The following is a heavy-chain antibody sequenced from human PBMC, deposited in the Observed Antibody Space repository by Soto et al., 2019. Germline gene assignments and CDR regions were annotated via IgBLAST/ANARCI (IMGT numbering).Heavy chain of an antibody. Sequence: QITLKESGPTLVKPTQTLTLTCTFSGFSLSTSGVGVGWIRQPPGKALEWLALIYWNDDKRYSPSLKSRLTITKDTSKNQVVLTITNRDPVDTATYYCAHRRGYGDYYYGMDVWCQGTTVTVSS. CDR1: GFSLSTSGVG. V-gene: IGHV2-5*01. CDR3: AHRRGYGDYYYGMDV. J-gene: IGHJ6*02. CDR2: IYWNDDK. D-gene: IGHD4-17*01.